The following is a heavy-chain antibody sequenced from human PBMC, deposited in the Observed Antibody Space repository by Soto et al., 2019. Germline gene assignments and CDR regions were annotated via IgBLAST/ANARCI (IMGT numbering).Heavy chain of an antibody. D-gene: IGHD5-12*01. J-gene: IGHJ4*02. CDR2: IYWDDDK. CDR3: AHRVSPKWHFYS. Sequence: QITLKESGPTLVKPTQTLTLTCTFSGFSLSTIGVGVGWIRHPPGEALEWLALIYWDDDKRYRPSLKSRLTITKDTYKNQVDLTMTSMDPVDTAAYYCAHRVSPKWHFYSWCKVTLVTVSA. CDR1: GFSLSTIGVG. V-gene: IGHV2-5*02.